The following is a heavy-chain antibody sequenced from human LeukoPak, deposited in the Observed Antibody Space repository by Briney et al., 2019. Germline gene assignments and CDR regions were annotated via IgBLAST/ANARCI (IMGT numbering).Heavy chain of an antibody. CDR3: ARDISSSWPPYYYYGMDV. CDR2: IRSNGATA. J-gene: IGHJ6*02. V-gene: IGHV3-21*01. D-gene: IGHD6-13*01. CDR1: GFSFSSFA. Sequence: PGGSLRLSCAASGFSFSSFAMTWVRQAPGKGLEWVSTIRSNGATAYNADSVKGRFTISRDNAKNSLYLQMNSLRAEDTAVYYCARDISSSWPPYYYYGMDVWGQGTTVTVSS.